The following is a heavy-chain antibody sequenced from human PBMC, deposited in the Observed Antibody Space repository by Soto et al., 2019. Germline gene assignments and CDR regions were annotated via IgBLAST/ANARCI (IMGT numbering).Heavy chain of an antibody. Sequence: SETLSLTCTVSGGSISSGDYYWSWIRQPPGKGLEWIGYIYYSGSTYYNPSLKSRVTISVDTSKNQFSLKLSSVTAADTAVYYCXRDWGRHRSLYYYGMDVWGQGTTVTVSS. CDR1: GGSISSGDYY. D-gene: IGHD3-16*01. J-gene: IGHJ6*02. V-gene: IGHV4-30-4*01. CDR3: XRDWGRHRSLYYYGMDV. CDR2: IYYSGST.